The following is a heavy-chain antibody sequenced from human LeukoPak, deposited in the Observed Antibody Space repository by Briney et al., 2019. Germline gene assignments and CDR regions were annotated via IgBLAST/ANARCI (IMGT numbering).Heavy chain of an antibody. V-gene: IGHV5-51*01. Sequence: GEPLKISCKGSGYSFTTFWSGWGRQMPGKGLGWLGSIYPGDSDTRYSPSFQGQVTISADKSISTAYLQWSSLKASDTAMYYCARPTTSGWLQLEVWGQGTLVTVSS. CDR2: IYPGDSDT. D-gene: IGHD5-24*01. J-gene: IGHJ4*02. CDR3: ARPTTSGWLQLEV. CDR1: GYSFTTFW.